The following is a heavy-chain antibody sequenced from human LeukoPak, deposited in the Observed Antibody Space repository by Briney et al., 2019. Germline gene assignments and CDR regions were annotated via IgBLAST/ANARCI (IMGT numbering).Heavy chain of an antibody. J-gene: IGHJ4*02. CDR1: GGTFSSYA. Sequence: ASVKVSCKASGGTFSSYAISWVRQAPGQGLEWMGWISACNGNTNYAQKLQGRVTMTTDTSTSTAYMELRSLRSDDTAVYYCARIVWGSPDYFDYWGQGTLVTVSS. D-gene: IGHD3-16*01. V-gene: IGHV1-18*01. CDR3: ARIVWGSPDYFDY. CDR2: ISACNGNT.